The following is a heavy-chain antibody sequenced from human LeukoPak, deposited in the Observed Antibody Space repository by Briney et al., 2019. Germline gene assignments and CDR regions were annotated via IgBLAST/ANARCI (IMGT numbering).Heavy chain of an antibody. CDR3: ARHKPSRWERTDYFDY. J-gene: IGHJ4*02. V-gene: IGHV4-59*08. CDR1: GGSISSYY. CDR2: IYYSGST. Sequence: SETLSLTCTVSGGSISSYYRSWVRQPPGKGLEWIGYIYYSGSTNYNPSLKSRVTISVDTSKNQYSLKLSSVTAADTAVYYCARHKPSRWERTDYFDYWGQGTLVTVSS. D-gene: IGHD1-26*01.